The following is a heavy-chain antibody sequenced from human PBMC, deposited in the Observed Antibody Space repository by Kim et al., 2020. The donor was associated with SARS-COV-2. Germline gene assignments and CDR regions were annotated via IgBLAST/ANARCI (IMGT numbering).Heavy chain of an antibody. CDR1: GYSFTSYW. J-gene: IGHJ4*02. CDR2: IDPSDSYT. V-gene: IGHV5-10-1*01. D-gene: IGHD6-6*01. CDR3: ARFFQGSSSPGGDFDY. Sequence: GESLKISCKGSGYSFTSYWISWVRQMPGKGLEWMGRIDPSDSYTNYSPSFQGHVTISADKSISTAYLQWSSLKASDTAMYYCARFFQGSSSPGGDFDYWGQGTLVTVSS.